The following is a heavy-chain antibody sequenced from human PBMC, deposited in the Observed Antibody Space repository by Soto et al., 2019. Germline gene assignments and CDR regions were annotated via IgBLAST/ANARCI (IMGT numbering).Heavy chain of an antibody. J-gene: IGHJ4*02. Sequence: GGSLRLSCAASGFTFSSYGMHWVRQAPGKGLEWVAVIWYDGSNKYYADSVKGRFTISRDNSKNTLYLQMNSLRAEDTAVYYCARDFPTVTTLWNLPNGDYWGQGTLVTVSS. V-gene: IGHV3-33*01. CDR2: IWYDGSNK. CDR1: GFTFSSYG. CDR3: ARDFPTVTTLWNLPNGDY. D-gene: IGHD4-17*01.